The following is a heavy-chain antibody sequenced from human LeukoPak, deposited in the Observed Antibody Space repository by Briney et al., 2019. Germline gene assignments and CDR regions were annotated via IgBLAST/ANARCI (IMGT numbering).Heavy chain of an antibody. CDR3: AKGPMITFGGVNYYYGMDV. CDR2: IRGSGGST. V-gene: IGHV3-23*01. D-gene: IGHD3-16*01. J-gene: IGHJ6*02. CDR1: GFTFSSYA. Sequence: HPGGSLRLSCAASGFTFSSYAMSWVRQAPGKGLEWVSAIRGSGGSTYYADSVKGRFTISRDNSKNTLYLQMNSLRAEDTAVYYCAKGPMITFGGVNYYYGMDVWGQGTTVTVSS.